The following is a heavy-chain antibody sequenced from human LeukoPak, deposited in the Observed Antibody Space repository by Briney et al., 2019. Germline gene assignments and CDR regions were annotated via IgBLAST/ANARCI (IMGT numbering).Heavy chain of an antibody. CDR1: GVSISSSYYY. CDR3: ARDPGTSGWYSGSPAGFDY. CDR2: IYYSGTT. V-gene: IGHV4-61*01. D-gene: IGHD6-19*01. J-gene: IGHJ4*02. Sequence: SETLSLTCIVSGVSISSSYYYWGWIRQPPGKGLEWIGYIYYSGTTNYNPSLKSRVTISVDTSKNQFSLKLSSVTAADTAVYYCARDPGTSGWYSGSPAGFDYWGQGTLVTVSS.